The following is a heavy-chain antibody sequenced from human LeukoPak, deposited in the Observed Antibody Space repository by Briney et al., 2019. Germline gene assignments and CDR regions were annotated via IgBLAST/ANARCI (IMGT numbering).Heavy chain of an antibody. Sequence: GGSLRLSCAASGFSFSSYAMRWVRQAPGKGPEWVSAISGSGDNTYYADSVRGRFTISRDNSNNMLYLHMNSLRAEDTALYYCAKSASWTDFDSWGQGTLVTVSS. CDR2: ISGSGDNT. V-gene: IGHV3-23*01. CDR1: GFSFSSYA. CDR3: AKSASWTDFDS. D-gene: IGHD3/OR15-3a*01. J-gene: IGHJ4*02.